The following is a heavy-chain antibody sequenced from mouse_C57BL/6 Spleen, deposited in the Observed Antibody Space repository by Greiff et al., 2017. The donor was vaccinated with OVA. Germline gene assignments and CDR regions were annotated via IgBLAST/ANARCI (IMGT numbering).Heavy chain of an antibody. CDR3: ARGGYYYGSSYEDWLAY. CDR2: ISYSGST. J-gene: IGHJ3*01. D-gene: IGHD1-1*01. Sequence: EVKLMESGPGMVKPSQSLSLTCTVTGYSITSGYDWHWIRHFPGNKLEWMGYISYSGSTNYNPSLKSRISITHDTSKNHFFLTLNSVTSEDTATYYCARGGYYYGSSYEDWLAYWGQGTLVTVSA. CDR1: GYSITSGYD. V-gene: IGHV3-1*01.